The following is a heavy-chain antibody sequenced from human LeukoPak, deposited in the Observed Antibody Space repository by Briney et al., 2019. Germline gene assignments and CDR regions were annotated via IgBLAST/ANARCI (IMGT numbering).Heavy chain of an antibody. CDR1: GYTFTNFD. CDR2: VRPNSGNT. J-gene: IGHJ4*02. D-gene: IGHD3-3*01. V-gene: IGHV1-8*01. CDR3: ARDLNVVRLRFLEYPDY. Sequence: ASVKVSCKASGYTFTNFDIYWVRQATGQGLEWMGWVRPNSGNTGYAQKFQGRVTMTRNTFISTAYMELSSLRSEDTAVYYCARDLNVVRLRFLEYPDYWGQGTLVTVSS.